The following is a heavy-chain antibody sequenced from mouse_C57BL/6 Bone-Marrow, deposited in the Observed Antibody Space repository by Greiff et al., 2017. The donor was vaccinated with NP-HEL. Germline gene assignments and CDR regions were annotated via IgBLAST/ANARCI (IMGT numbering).Heavy chain of an antibody. CDR3: TTDGYEAY. CDR1: GFNIKDDY. V-gene: IGHV14-4*01. J-gene: IGHJ3*01. Sequence: EVQLQQSGAELVRPGASVKLSCTASGFNIKDDYMHWVKQRPEQGLEWIGWIDPENGDTEYASKFQGKATITADTSSNTAYLQLRSLTSEDTAVYYCTTDGYEAYWGQGTLVTVSA. D-gene: IGHD2-2*01. CDR2: IDPENGDT.